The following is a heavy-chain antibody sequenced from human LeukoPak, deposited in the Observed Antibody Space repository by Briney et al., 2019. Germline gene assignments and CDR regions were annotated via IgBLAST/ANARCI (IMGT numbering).Heavy chain of an antibody. CDR2: IKQDGSEK. CDR3: ARGGYIHPIYI. CDR1: GFTFSSYW. V-gene: IGHV3-7*05. J-gene: IGHJ4*02. Sequence: GRSLRLSCAASGFTFSSYWMSWVRQAPGKGLEWVANIKQDGSEKYYVDSVKGRFTISRDNAKKSLYMQMNSLRGEDTAVYYCARGGYIHPIYIWGQGTLVTVSS. D-gene: IGHD1-1*01.